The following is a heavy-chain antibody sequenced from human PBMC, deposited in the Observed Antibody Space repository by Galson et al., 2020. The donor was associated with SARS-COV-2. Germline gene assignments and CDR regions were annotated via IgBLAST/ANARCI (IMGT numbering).Heavy chain of an antibody. CDR2: IYLSGST. V-gene: IGHV4-30-2*01. Sequence: ETSETLSLTCGVPGGSIRSSGFSWSWLRQTPGKGLEWIGYIYLSGSTYYNPSLKSRVTFSIDTSKNQFSLNLTSVTAADTAVYYCARYTGDCDHWGQGVLVTVSS. CDR1: GGSIRSSGFS. D-gene: IGHD5-18*01. CDR3: ARYTGDCDH. J-gene: IGHJ4*02.